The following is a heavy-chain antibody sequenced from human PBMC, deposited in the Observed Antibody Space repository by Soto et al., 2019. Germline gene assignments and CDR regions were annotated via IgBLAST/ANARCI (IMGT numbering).Heavy chain of an antibody. D-gene: IGHD3-22*01. Sequence: QLQLQESGSGLVKPSQTLSLTCAVSGGSISSGGYSWSWIRQPPGKGLEWIGYIYHSGSTYYNPSLKSRVTISVDRSKNQFSLKLSSVTAADTAVYYCARGGNYDSSGYYSFDAFDIWGQGTMVTVSS. J-gene: IGHJ3*02. V-gene: IGHV4-30-2*01. CDR2: IYHSGST. CDR1: GGSISSGGYS. CDR3: ARGGNYDSSGYYSFDAFDI.